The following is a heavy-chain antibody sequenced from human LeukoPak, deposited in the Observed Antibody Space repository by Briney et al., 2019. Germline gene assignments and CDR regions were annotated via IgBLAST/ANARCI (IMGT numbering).Heavy chain of an antibody. CDR3: ARIVSFEVVTSPRAFDI. D-gene: IGHD3-3*01. CDR2: MNPNSGNT. Sequence: ASVKVSCKASGDTFSSYAITWVRQTPGQGLEWMGWMNPNSGNTGFAKNFQGRATITRDTSISTAYMELSSLRSEDTAVYYCARIVSFEVVTSPRAFDIWGQGTMVTVSS. J-gene: IGHJ3*02. CDR1: GDTFSSYA. V-gene: IGHV1-8*01.